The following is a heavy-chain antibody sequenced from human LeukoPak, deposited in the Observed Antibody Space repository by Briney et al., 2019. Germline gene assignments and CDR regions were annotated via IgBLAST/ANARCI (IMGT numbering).Heavy chain of an antibody. Sequence: GGSLRLSCAASGFTFSSYAMSWVRQAPGKGLEWVSAISGSGGSTYYADSVKGRFTISRDNSKNTLYLQMNSLRAEDTAVYYCARTMVRGVITYYGMDVWGQGTTVTVSS. CDR1: GFTFSSYA. D-gene: IGHD3-10*01. CDR2: ISGSGGST. CDR3: ARTMVRGVITYYGMDV. V-gene: IGHV3-23*01. J-gene: IGHJ6*02.